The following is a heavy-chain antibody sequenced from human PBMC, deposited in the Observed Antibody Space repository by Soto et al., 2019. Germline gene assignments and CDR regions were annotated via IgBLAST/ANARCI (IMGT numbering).Heavy chain of an antibody. V-gene: IGHV3-30*18. CDR2: ISYDGSNK. Sequence: LRLSCAASGFTFSSYCMHWVRQAPCKGLEWVAVISYDGSNKYYADSVKGRFTISRDNSKNTLYLQMNSLRAEDTAVYYCAKWGYIVVVPAAIGDYYYGMDVWGQGTTVTVSS. D-gene: IGHD2-2*01. CDR1: GFTFSSYC. CDR3: AKWGYIVVVPAAIGDYYYGMDV. J-gene: IGHJ6*02.